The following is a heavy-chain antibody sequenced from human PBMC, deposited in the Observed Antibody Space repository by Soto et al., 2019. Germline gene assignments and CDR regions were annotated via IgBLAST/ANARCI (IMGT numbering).Heavy chain of an antibody. V-gene: IGHV3-30*09. D-gene: IGHD3-22*01. J-gene: IGHJ6*02. CDR3: ARRAWDSYYAIDV. Sequence: VQLVESGGGEVQPGRSLRLSCAASGFTYTDFALHWVRQAPGKGLEWVAIISYDGSDKYYADSVKGRFAISRDKPKNTLYREINSLRPAHSSVYFCARRAWDSYYAIDVWGQGTTVTVFS. CDR2: ISYDGSDK. CDR1: GFTYTDFA.